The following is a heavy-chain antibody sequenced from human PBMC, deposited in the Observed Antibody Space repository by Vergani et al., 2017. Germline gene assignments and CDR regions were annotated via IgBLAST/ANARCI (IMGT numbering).Heavy chain of an antibody. CDR3: ARSGGIVVVPAARLNNWFDP. CDR1: GGTFSSYA. D-gene: IGHD2-2*01. J-gene: IGHJ5*02. Sequence: QVQLVQSGAEVKKPGSSVKVSCKASGGTFSSYAISWVRQAPGQGLEWMGGIIPIFGTANYAQKFQGRVTITADESTSTAYMELSSLRSEDTAVYYCARSGGIVVVPAARLNNWFDPWGQGTLVTVSS. V-gene: IGHV1-69*01. CDR2: IIPIFGTA.